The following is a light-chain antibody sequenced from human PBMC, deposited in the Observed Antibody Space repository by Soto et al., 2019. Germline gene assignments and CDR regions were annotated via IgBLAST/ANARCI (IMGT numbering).Light chain of an antibody. Sequence: EVVLTQSPATLSLSPGERATLSCRASRSVSDYTAWFQQKPGQPPRLVIYEASNRATGIPDRFSGSGSGTDFTLTISSLDPEDFAVYYCQQRNNWPWTFGQGTKVDIK. V-gene: IGKV3-11*01. CDR1: RSVSDY. CDR3: QQRNNWPWT. J-gene: IGKJ1*01. CDR2: EAS.